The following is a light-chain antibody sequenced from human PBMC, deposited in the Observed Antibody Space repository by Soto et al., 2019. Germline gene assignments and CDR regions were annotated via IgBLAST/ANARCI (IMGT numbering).Light chain of an antibody. CDR3: QQSYSIPGT. Sequence: DLQMTQSPSSLSASVGDRVTITCRASQSISSYLNWYQQKPGKAPKLLIYAASSLQSGVPSRFSGSGSGTDFTLTISSLQPEDFATYYCQQSYSIPGTFGQGTKLEIK. CDR2: AAS. J-gene: IGKJ2*01. CDR1: QSISSY. V-gene: IGKV1-39*01.